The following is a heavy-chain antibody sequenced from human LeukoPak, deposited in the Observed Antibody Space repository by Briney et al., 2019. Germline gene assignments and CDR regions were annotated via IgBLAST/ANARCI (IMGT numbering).Heavy chain of an antibody. Sequence: SVKVSCKASGGTFSSYAISWVRQAPGQGLEWMGGIIPIFGTANYAQKFQGRVTITADKSTSTAYMELSSLRSEDTAVYYCARVENFSSGWYYFDYWGQGTLVTVSS. CDR3: ARVENFSSGWYYFDY. CDR1: GGTFSSYA. V-gene: IGHV1-69*06. D-gene: IGHD6-19*01. J-gene: IGHJ4*02. CDR2: IIPIFGTA.